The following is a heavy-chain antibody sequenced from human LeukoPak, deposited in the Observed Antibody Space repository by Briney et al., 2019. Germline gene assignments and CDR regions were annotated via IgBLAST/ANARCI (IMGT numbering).Heavy chain of an antibody. CDR3: AKDPPLFDSSGYYFDY. Sequence: GGSLRLSCAASGFTFSSYAMSWVRQAPGKGLEWVSAISGSGGSTYYADAVKGRFTISRDNSKNTLYLQMNSLRAEDTAVYYCAKDPPLFDSSGYYFDYWGQGTLVTVSS. CDR2: ISGSGGST. CDR1: GFTFSSYA. J-gene: IGHJ4*02. D-gene: IGHD3-22*01. V-gene: IGHV3-23*01.